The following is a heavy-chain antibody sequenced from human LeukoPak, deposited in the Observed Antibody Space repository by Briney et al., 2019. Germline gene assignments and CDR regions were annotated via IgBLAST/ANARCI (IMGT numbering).Heavy chain of an antibody. CDR3: AKSVGYHSDRSGYYWLGTFDS. D-gene: IGHD3-22*01. Sequence: GGSLRLSCAASGFTFSSYSMNWVRQAAGKGLEWVASISGGGLNTYYADSVKGRFTISRDESKNTLYLQINSLRAEDTAVYYCAKSVGYHSDRSGYYWLGTFDSWGQGTLVTVSS. CDR1: GFTFSSYS. CDR2: ISGGGLNT. V-gene: IGHV3-23*01. J-gene: IGHJ4*02.